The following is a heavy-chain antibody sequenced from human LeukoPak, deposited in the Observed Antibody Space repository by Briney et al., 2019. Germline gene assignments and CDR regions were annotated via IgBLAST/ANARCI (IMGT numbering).Heavy chain of an antibody. CDR1: GFTFSSYS. CDR2: ISSSSSYI. D-gene: IGHD1-26*01. Sequence: PGGSLRLSCAASGFTFSSYSMNWVRQAPGKGLEWVSSISSSSSYIYYADSVKGRFTISRDNAKNSLYLQMNSLRAEDTAVYYCARTNSGSYTGYDDYWGQGTLVTVSS. V-gene: IGHV3-21*01. CDR3: ARTNSGSYTGYDDY. J-gene: IGHJ4*02.